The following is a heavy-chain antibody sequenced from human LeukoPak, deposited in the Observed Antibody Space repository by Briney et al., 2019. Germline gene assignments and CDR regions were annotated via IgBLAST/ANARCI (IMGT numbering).Heavy chain of an antibody. D-gene: IGHD2-15*01. V-gene: IGHV4-61*02. Sequence: SETLSLTCTVSGGSISSSSYYWGWLRQPAGKGLEWIGSIYTSGSTNYNPSLKSRVTMSVDTSKTQFSLKLSSVTAADTAVYYCARVVSGSGFDYWGQGTLVTVSS. CDR1: GGSISSSSYY. CDR3: ARVVSGSGFDY. J-gene: IGHJ4*02. CDR2: IYTSGST.